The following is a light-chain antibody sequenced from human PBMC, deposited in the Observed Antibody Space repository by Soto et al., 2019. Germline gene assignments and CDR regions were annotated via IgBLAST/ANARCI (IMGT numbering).Light chain of an antibody. J-gene: IGLJ2*01. CDR3: SSYPTTSTVV. CDR1: SSDVGGYDY. V-gene: IGLV2-14*01. CDR2: DVY. Sequence: QSALTQPASVSGSPVQSITISCTGTSSDVGGYDYVSWFQQYPGKAPSLMLYDVYRRPSGVSYRVSGSKSGNTASLTISGLQAEDEADYYFSSYPTTSTVVFGGGTKLTVL.